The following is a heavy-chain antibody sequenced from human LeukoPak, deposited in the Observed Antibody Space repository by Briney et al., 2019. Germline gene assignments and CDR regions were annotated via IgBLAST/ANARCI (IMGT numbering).Heavy chain of an antibody. CDR3: ARDASRGYSYGYIGYYGMDV. J-gene: IGHJ6*02. V-gene: IGHV4-39*07. CDR1: GGSISSSSYY. CDR2: IYYSGST. D-gene: IGHD5-18*01. Sequence: SETLSLTCTVSGGSISSSSYYWGWIRQPPGKGLEWIGSIYYSGSTYYNPSLKSRVTISVDRSKNQFSLKLSSVTAADTAVYYCARDASRGYSYGYIGYYGMDVWGQGTTVTVSS.